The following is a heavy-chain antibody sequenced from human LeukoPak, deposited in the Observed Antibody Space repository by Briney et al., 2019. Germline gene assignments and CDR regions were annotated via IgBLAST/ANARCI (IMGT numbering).Heavy chain of an antibody. CDR2: IHTSGST. V-gene: IGHV4-61*02. D-gene: IGHD5-18*01. CDR3: ASGDPAMANNAFGY. Sequence: SQTLSLTCTVSGGSISSGSYYWSWIRQPAGKGLEWIGRIHTSGSTNYNPSLKSRVTISVDTSKNQISLELSSVTAADTAVYYCASGDPAMANNAFGYWGQGTLVTVSS. CDR1: GGSISSGSYY. J-gene: IGHJ4*02.